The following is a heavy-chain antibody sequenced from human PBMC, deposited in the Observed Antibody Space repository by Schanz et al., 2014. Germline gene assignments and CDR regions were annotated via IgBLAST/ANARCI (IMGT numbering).Heavy chain of an antibody. CDR3: ARDLTVDTGYVVHYYYSGMDV. Sequence: QVQLVQSGAEVKKPGSSVKVSCKASGGTFSSYTISWVRQAPGQGLEWMGRIISILGIANYAQKFQGRVAFGSDKSTSTAYMELTSLRSEDTAVYFCARDLTVDTGYVVHYYYSGMDVWGQGTTVTVSS. J-gene: IGHJ6*02. CDR1: GGTFSSYT. V-gene: IGHV1-69*08. CDR2: IISILGIA. D-gene: IGHD5-12*01.